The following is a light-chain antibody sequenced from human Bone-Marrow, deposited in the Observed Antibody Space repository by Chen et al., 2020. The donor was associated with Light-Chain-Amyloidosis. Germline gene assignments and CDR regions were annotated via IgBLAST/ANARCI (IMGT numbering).Light chain of an antibody. J-gene: IGKJ3*01. V-gene: IGKV4-1*01. CDR3: QQYYSTPFT. Sequence: DIVMTXSPDSLAVSLGERAXINCKXXQSVLYSSNNKNYLAWYQQKPGQXPKLLIYWASTRESWVPXRFSXXGSXXXFTLXISXLXAEDVXVYYCQQYYSTPFTFGPGTKVDIK. CDR1: QSVLYSSNNKNY. CDR2: WAS.